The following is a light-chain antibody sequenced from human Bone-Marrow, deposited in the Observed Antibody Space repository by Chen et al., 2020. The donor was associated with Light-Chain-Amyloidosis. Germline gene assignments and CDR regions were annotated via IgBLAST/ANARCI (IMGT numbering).Light chain of an antibody. J-gene: IGLJ2*01. Sequence: QSVLTQPPSASGTPGQRVLLSCSGSSSNIGKNYVYWYQQLPGAAPQLLIYNNNQRPSGVSDRFSGSKSGTSASLAISGLRSEDEADYHCAAWDGSLRGVVFGGGSKLTVL. CDR2: NNN. CDR1: SSNIGKNY. V-gene: IGLV1-47*01. CDR3: AAWDGSLRGVV.